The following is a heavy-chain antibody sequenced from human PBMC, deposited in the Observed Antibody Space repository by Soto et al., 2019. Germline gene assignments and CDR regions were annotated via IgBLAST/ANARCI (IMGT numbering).Heavy chain of an antibody. V-gene: IGHV4-59*01. CDR3: ARVGRGWFGELLYYYYYMDV. CDR1: CGSISSYY. D-gene: IGHD3-10*01. J-gene: IGHJ6*03. Sequence: SETLSVTCTVSCGSISSYYWSWIRQPPGKGLEWIGYIYYSGSTNYNPSLKSRVTISVDTSKNQFSLKLSSVTAADTAVYYCARVGRGWFGELLYYYYYMDVWGKGTTVT. CDR2: IYYSGST.